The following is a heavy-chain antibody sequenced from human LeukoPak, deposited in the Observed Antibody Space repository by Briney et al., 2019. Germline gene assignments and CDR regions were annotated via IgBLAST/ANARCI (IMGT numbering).Heavy chain of an antibody. D-gene: IGHD1-26*01. J-gene: IGHJ4*02. V-gene: IGHV3-7*01. Sequence: GGSLRLSWAASGFAFGTYWMTWVRQAPGKGLEWVANIKIDGTEKRYADSVKGRFTISRDNAKNSLYLQMSSLRAEDTAVYYCARRVVGGTDYFDYWGQGTLVTVSS. CDR2: IKIDGTEK. CDR3: ARRVVGGTDYFDY. CDR1: GFAFGTYW.